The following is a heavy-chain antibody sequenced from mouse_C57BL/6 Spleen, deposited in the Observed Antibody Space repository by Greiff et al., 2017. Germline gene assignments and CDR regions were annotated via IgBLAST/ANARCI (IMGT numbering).Heavy chain of an antibody. D-gene: IGHD2-2*01. CDR3: IYYGYDDAMDY. CDR1: GYTFTSYW. Sequence: EVKVVESGTVLARPGASVKMSCKTSGYTFTSYWMHWVKQRPGQGLEWIGAIYPGNSDTSYNQKFKGKAKLTAVTSASTAYMELSSLTNEDSAVYYCIYYGYDDAMDYWGQGASVTVSS. J-gene: IGHJ4*01. CDR2: IYPGNSDT. V-gene: IGHV1-5*01.